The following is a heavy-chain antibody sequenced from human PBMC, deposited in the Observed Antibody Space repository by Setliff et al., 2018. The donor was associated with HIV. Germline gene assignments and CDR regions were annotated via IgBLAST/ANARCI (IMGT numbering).Heavy chain of an antibody. Sequence: SETLSLTCTVAGGSISSGIYYWIWIRQPAGKGLEGIGHVYTTGGTNYNPSLESRLTISVDTSKNPFSLKLSAVTAADTAVYYCARRRSSGWYHYFDYWGQGTLVTVSS. J-gene: IGHJ4*02. D-gene: IGHD6-19*01. V-gene: IGHV4-61*09. CDR2: VYTTGGT. CDR3: ARRRSSGWYHYFDY. CDR1: GGSISSGIYY.